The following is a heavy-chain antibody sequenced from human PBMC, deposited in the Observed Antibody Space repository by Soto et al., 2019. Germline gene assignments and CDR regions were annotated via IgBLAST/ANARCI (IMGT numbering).Heavy chain of an antibody. CDR2: ISYDGSNK. Sequence: QVQLVESGGGVVQPGRSLRLSCAASGFTFSSSAMHWVRQAPGKGLERVAVISYDGSNKYYAVSVKGRFTISRENSKNTLYLQMNSLRAEDTAVYYCARGGGNGGAYGMDVWGQGTTVTVSS. V-gene: IGHV3-30-3*01. J-gene: IGHJ6*02. D-gene: IGHD3-10*01. CDR1: GFTFSSSA. CDR3: ARGGGNGGAYGMDV.